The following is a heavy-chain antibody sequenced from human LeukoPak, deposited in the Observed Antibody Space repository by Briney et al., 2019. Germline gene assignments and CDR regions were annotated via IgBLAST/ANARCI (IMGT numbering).Heavy chain of an antibody. CDR1: GGSISSGSYY. CDR3: ASGDLEFDY. Sequence: PSETLSLTCTVSGGSISSGSYYWSWIRQPAGKGLEWIGRIYTSGSTNYNPSLKSRVTISVDTSKNQFSLKLSSVTAADTAVYYCASGDLEFDYWGQGTLVTVSS. D-gene: IGHD2-21*02. CDR2: IYTSGST. J-gene: IGHJ4*02. V-gene: IGHV4-61*02.